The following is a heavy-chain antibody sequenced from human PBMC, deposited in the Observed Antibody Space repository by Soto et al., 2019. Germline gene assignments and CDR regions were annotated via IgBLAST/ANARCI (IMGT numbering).Heavy chain of an antibody. D-gene: IGHD2-2*01. V-gene: IGHV1-2*02. CDR1: GYTFTDYD. CDR2: INPNSGGT. Sequence: GASVKVSFKASGYTFTDYDMHWVRQAPGQGLEWMGWINPNSGGTNYAQKFQGRVTMTSVTSISTAYMELSSLRSDDTALYYCAKDPNIVVVTAATGGMDVWGQGTTVTVSS. CDR3: AKDPNIVVVTAATGGMDV. J-gene: IGHJ6*02.